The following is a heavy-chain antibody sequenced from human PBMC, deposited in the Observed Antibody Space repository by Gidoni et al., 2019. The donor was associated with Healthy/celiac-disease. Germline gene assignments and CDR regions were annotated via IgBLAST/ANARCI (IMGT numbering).Heavy chain of an antibody. CDR2: IYHSGST. J-gene: IGHJ3*02. Sequence: QLQLQESGSGLVKPSQTLSLTCAVSGGSISSGGYSWIWIRQPPGTGLEWIGYIYHSGSTYYNPSLKSRVTISVDRSKNQFSLKLSSVTSADTAVYYCARGDTATPHDAFDIWGQGTMVTVSS. CDR3: ARGDTATPHDAFDI. V-gene: IGHV4-30-2*01. CDR1: GGSISSGGYS. D-gene: IGHD5-18*01.